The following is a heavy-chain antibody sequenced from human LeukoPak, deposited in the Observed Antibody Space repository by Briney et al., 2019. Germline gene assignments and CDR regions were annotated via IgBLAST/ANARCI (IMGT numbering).Heavy chain of an antibody. V-gene: IGHV3-74*01. CDR2: INSDGSST. CDR1: GFTFSSYW. J-gene: IGHJ3*02. Sequence: GGSLRLSCAASGFTFSSYWMHWVRQAPGKGLVWVSRINSDGSSTSYADSVKGRFTISRDNAKNTLYLQMNSLRAEDTAVYYCASQVAAAGRGAFDIWGQGTMVTVSS. CDR3: ASQVAAAGRGAFDI. D-gene: IGHD6-13*01.